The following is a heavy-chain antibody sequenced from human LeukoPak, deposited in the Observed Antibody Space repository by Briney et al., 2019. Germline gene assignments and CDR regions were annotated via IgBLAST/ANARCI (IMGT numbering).Heavy chain of an antibody. V-gene: IGHV4-59*12. CDR1: GGSISSYY. CDR2: IYYSGST. CDR3: ARGRRSASPIATFNY. Sequence: PSETLSLTCTVSGGSISSYYWSWIRQPPGKGLEWIGYIYYSGSTNYNPSLKSRVTISVDTSKNQFSLKLSSVTAADTAVYYCARGRRSASPIATFNYWGQGTLVTVSS. D-gene: IGHD6-13*01. J-gene: IGHJ4*02.